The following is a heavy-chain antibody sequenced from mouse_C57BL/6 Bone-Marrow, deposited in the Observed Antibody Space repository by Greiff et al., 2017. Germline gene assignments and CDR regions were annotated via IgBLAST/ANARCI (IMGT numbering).Heavy chain of an antibody. D-gene: IGHD1-1*01. CDR2: ISSGGSYT. CDR1: GFTFSSYG. J-gene: IGHJ4*01. Sequence: EVHLVESGGDLVKPGGSLKLSCAASGFTFSSYGMSWVRQTPDKRLEWVATISSGGSYTYYPDSVKGRFTISRDNAKNTLYLQMSSLKSEDTAMYYCARRSYYYGSSVYYYAMDYWGQGTSVTVSS. CDR3: ARRSYYYGSSVYYYAMDY. V-gene: IGHV5-6*01.